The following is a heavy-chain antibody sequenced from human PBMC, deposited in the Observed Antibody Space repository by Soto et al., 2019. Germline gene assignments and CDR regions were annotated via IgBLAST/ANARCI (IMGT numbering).Heavy chain of an antibody. Sequence: GGSLRLSCAASGFTFDYYAMHWVRQAPGKGLEWVSLISWDGGRTYYADSVRGRFIVSRDSSKNSLYLQMSSLRVEDTALYYCAKDVCSRSTTSCYTRLDFWGQGALVTVSS. CDR2: ISWDGGRT. D-gene: IGHD2-2*02. CDR1: GFTFDYYA. V-gene: IGHV3-43D*04. J-gene: IGHJ4*02. CDR3: AKDVCSRSTTSCYTRLDF.